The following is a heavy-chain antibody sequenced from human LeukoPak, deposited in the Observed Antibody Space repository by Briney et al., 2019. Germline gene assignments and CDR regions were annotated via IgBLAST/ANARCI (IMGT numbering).Heavy chain of an antibody. Sequence: GGSLRLSCAASGFTFSNYAMSWVRQAPGKGLEWVAAITGDGGAVYYANSVKGRLTISRDNSKNTLYLQMNSLRDEDTAIYFCAKDRDXXHXXXXXFDIXGQGXMVIVS. J-gene: IGHJ3*02. V-gene: IGHV3-23*01. CDR3: AKDRDXXHXXXXXFDI. CDR2: ITGDGGAV. D-gene: IGHD2-15*01. CDR1: GFTFSNYA.